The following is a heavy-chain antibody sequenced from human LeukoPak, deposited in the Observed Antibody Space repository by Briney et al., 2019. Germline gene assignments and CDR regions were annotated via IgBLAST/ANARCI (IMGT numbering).Heavy chain of an antibody. V-gene: IGHV5-51*01. CDR2: IYSGDSDT. D-gene: IGHD1-1*01. J-gene: IGHJ4*02. CDR1: GSIFTSYW. Sequence: GAPLQISCKGSGSIFTSYWIGWGRRQPGKGLEGMGRIYSGDSDTRYSPSFQGQVTISADKSTSPAYLQWSSLKASDSAMYYCARHNDASSSHDYWGQGTLVTVSS. CDR3: ARHNDASSSHDY.